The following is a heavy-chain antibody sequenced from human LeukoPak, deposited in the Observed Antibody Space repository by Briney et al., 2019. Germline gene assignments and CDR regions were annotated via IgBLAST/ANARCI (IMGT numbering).Heavy chain of an antibody. Sequence: PSETLSLTCTVSGGSISSGGYYWSWIRQHPGKGLEWIGYIYYSGSTYYNPSLKSRVTISVDTSKNQFSLKLSSVTAADTAVYYCAREGAMISTYFDYWGQGTLVTVSS. CDR2: IYYSGST. V-gene: IGHV4-31*03. CDR1: GGSISSGGYY. D-gene: IGHD3-22*01. CDR3: AREGAMISTYFDY. J-gene: IGHJ4*02.